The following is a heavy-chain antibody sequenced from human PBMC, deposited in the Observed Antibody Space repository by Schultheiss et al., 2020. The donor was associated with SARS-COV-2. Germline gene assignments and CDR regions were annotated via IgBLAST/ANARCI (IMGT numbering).Heavy chain of an antibody. CDR3: ARLSVANCSSTSCASYYFDY. CDR2: IYPGDSDT. D-gene: IGHD2-2*01. CDR1: GYSFTSYW. Sequence: GESLKISCKGSGYSFTSYWIGWVRQMPGKGLEWMGIIYPGDSDTRYSPSFQGQVTISADKSISTAYLQWSSLKASDTAMYYCARLSVANCSSTSCASYYFDYWGQGTLVTVSS. J-gene: IGHJ4*02. V-gene: IGHV5-51*01.